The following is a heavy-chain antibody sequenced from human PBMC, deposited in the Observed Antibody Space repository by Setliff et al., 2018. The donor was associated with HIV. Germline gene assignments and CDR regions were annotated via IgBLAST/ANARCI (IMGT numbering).Heavy chain of an antibody. V-gene: IGHV4-34*01. Sequence: PSETLSLTCAVYGGSFSGYYWTWIRQPPGKGLEWIADINHRTNSNYNPSLKSRVTISVDTSKNQFSLNLTSVTAADTALYFCARGVYGGTYSWFGSWGQGSLVTVSS. CDR3: ARGVYGGTYSWFGS. J-gene: IGHJ5*01. D-gene: IGHD4-17*01. CDR2: INHRTNS. CDR1: GGSFSGYY.